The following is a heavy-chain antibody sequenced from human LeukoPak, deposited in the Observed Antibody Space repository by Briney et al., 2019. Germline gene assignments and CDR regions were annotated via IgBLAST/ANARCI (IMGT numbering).Heavy chain of an antibody. CDR3: AKDGFTMKRGDY. J-gene: IGHJ4*02. D-gene: IGHD3-22*01. Sequence: GGSLRLSCAASGFTFSNAWMSWVRQAPGKGLEWVSAISGSGGSTYYADSVKGRFTISRDNSKNTLYLQMNSLRAEDTAVYYCAKDGFTMKRGDYWGQGTLVTVSS. CDR2: ISGSGGST. CDR1: GFTFSNAW. V-gene: IGHV3-23*01.